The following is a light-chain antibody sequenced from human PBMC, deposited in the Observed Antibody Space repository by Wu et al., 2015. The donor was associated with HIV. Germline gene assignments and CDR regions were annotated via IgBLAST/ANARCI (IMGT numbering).Light chain of an antibody. J-gene: IGKJ1*01. CDR3: QQYDKWPWT. V-gene: IGKV3-15*01. CDR1: QSVGEN. Sequence: EIILTQSPATLSVSPGERATLSCRASQSVGENLAWYQRTPGRAPRLLIYAASTRVSGIPARFSGSGSGTEFTLSISSLQSEDFAVYYCQQYDKWPWTFGQGTKVEIK. CDR2: AAS.